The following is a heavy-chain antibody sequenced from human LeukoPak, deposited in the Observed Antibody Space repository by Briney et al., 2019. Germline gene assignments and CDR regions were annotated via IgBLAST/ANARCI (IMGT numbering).Heavy chain of an antibody. Sequence: PGGSLRLSCAASGFTFSSYAMSWVRQAPGKGLEWVSAISGSGGSTYYADSVKGRFTISRDNSKNTLYLQMNSLRAEVTAVYYCAKAPGQVVVIAILYYFDYWGQGTLVTVSS. J-gene: IGHJ4*02. D-gene: IGHD2-21*01. V-gene: IGHV3-23*01. CDR3: AKAPGQVVVIAILYYFDY. CDR2: ISGSGGST. CDR1: GFTFSSYA.